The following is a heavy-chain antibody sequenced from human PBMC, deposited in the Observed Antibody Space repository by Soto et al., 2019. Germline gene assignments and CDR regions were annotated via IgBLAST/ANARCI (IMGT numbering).Heavy chain of an antibody. Sequence: SETLSLTCAVAGYSISSGYYWGWLRQPPGKGLEWIGSVYHSGSTYYNPSLRSRVTISIDTSKNQFSLKLISVTAADTAVYYCARDRGSSWPKRGGWFDPWGQGTLVTVSS. J-gene: IGHJ5*02. CDR2: VYHSGST. CDR3: ARDRGSSWPKRGGWFDP. CDR1: GYSISSGYY. V-gene: IGHV4-38-2*02. D-gene: IGHD6-13*01.